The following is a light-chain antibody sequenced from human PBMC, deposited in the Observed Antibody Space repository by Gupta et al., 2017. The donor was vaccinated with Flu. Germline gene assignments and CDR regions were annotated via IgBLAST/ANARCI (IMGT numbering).Light chain of an antibody. V-gene: IGKV1-39*01. CDR3: QHSYTTPLT. J-gene: IGKJ4*01. CDR1: QSISNY. CDR2: AAS. Sequence: DIQMTQSPSSLSASVEDRVTITCRASQSISNYLNWYQQKPGKAPKLLIYAASSLQSGVPSRFSGSGSGTDFTLTISSRQPEDFATYFCQHSYTTPLTFGGGTKVEIK.